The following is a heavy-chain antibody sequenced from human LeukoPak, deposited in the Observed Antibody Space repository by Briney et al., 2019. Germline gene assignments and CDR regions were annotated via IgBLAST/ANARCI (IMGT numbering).Heavy chain of an antibody. Sequence: PSETLSLTCAVYGGSFSGYYWSWIRQPPGKGLEWIGEINHSGSTNYNPSLKSRVTISVDTSKNQFSPKLSSVTAADTAVYYCARRCRGSTSCYRFDYWGQGTLVTVSS. J-gene: IGHJ4*02. D-gene: IGHD2-2*01. CDR2: INHSGST. CDR1: GGSFSGYY. V-gene: IGHV4-34*01. CDR3: ARRCRGSTSCYRFDY.